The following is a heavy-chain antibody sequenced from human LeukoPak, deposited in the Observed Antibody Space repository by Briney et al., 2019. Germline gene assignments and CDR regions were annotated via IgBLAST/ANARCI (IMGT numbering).Heavy chain of an antibody. D-gene: IGHD3-22*01. Sequence: LSLTCTVSGGSISSGDYYWSWIRQPPGKGLEYVSAITNNGRSTYYADSVKGRFTISRDNSKNTLYLQMSSLRAEDTAVYYCASTYSYDSSGYYPFDYWGQGTLVTVPS. V-gene: IGHV3-64D*06. CDR2: ITNNGRST. J-gene: IGHJ4*02. CDR3: ASTYSYDSSGYYPFDY. CDR1: GGSISSGD.